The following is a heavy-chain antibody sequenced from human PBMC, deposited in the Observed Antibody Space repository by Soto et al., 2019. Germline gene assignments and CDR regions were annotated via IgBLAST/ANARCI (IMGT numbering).Heavy chain of an antibody. CDR2: ISWNSGSI. V-gene: IGHV3-9*01. CDR1: GFTFDDYA. D-gene: IGHD1-1*01. J-gene: IGHJ5*02. CDR3: AKGSTGTPAGNWFDP. Sequence: SLRLSCAASGFTFDDYAMHWVRQAPGKGLEWVSGISWNSGSIGYADSVKGRFTISRDNAKNSLYLQMNSLRAEDTALYYCAKGSTGTPAGNWFDPWGQGTLVTVSS.